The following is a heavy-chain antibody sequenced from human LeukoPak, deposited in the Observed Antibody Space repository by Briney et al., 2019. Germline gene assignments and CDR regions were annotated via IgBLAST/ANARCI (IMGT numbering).Heavy chain of an antibody. CDR2: INPNSGGT. Sequence: GASVKVSCKASGYTFTGYYMHWVRQAPGQGLEWMGWINPNSGGTNYAQKFQDWVTMTRDTSISTAYMELSRLRSDDTAVYYCARGGSSSWYLTDAYFDYWGRGTLVTVSS. J-gene: IGHJ4*02. CDR3: ARGGSSSWYLTDAYFDY. D-gene: IGHD6-13*01. V-gene: IGHV1-2*04. CDR1: GYTFTGYY.